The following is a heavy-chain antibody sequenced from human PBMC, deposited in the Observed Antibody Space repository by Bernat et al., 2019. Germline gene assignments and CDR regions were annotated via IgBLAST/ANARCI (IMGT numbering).Heavy chain of an antibody. V-gene: IGHV3-30*02. CDR3: AKELRAADAFDI. D-gene: IGHD3-16*01. CDR1: GFTFSSYG. Sequence: QVQLVESGGGVVQPGRSLRVSCAASGFTFSSYGMHWVRQAPGKGLEWVAFIRYDGSNKYYADSVKGRFTISRDNSKDTLYLQMNSLRAEDTAVYYCAKELRAADAFDIWGQGTMVTVSS. J-gene: IGHJ3*02. CDR2: IRYDGSNK.